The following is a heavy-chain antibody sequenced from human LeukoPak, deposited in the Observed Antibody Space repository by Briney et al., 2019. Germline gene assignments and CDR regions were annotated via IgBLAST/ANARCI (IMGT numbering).Heavy chain of an antibody. Sequence: SETLSHTFTVSGGSISSYYWSWIRQPAGKGLEWIGRIYTTGNTNYNPSLKSRVTMSIDTSKKQFSLKLSSVTAADTAVYYCARGKYYYDSNSSYRYFDPWGQGTLVTVSS. CDR3: ARGKYYYDSNSSYRYFDP. CDR1: GGSISSYY. CDR2: IYTTGNT. J-gene: IGHJ5*02. D-gene: IGHD3-22*01. V-gene: IGHV4-4*07.